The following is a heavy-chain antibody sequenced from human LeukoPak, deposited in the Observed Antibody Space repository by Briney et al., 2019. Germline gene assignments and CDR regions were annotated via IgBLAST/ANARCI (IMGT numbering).Heavy chain of an antibody. CDR2: IYYSGST. Sequence: PSETLSLTCTVSAYSISSGFYWGWIRQPPGKGLEWIGYIYYSGSTYYNPSLKSRVTISVDTSKNQFSLKLSSVTAADTAVYYCARDTRELEPPYWGQGTLVTVSS. CDR3: ARDTRELEPPY. J-gene: IGHJ4*02. D-gene: IGHD1-1*01. V-gene: IGHV4-38-2*02. CDR1: AYSISSGFY.